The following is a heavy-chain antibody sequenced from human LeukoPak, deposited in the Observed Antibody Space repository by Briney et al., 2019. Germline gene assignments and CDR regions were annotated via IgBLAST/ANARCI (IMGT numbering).Heavy chain of an antibody. CDR1: GDSISSSNW. Sequence: SETLSLTCAVSGDSISSSNWWTWVRQPPGKGLEWIGEIYHSGNTNYNPSLKSRVTMSVDKSKNQFSLNLNSVTAADTAVYYCARGRAQLPYFDYWGQGTLVTVSS. CDR3: ARGRAQLPYFDY. V-gene: IGHV4-4*02. J-gene: IGHJ4*02. CDR2: IYHSGNT. D-gene: IGHD2-2*01.